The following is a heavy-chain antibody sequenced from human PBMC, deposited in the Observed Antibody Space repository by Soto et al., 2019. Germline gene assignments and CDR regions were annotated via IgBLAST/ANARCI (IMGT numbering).Heavy chain of an antibody. J-gene: IGHJ6*02. CDR1: GGSVNNANYF. CDR2: IYYSGST. V-gene: IGHV4-31*03. D-gene: IGHD4-17*01. CDR3: ARDADYGGSRGGMDV. Sequence: QVRLEESGPGLVKPSETLSLICSVSGGSVNNANYFWNWIRHHPENGLEWIGYIYYSGSTRYNPSFKTRATLSIDTSKNQSSLRRNSVTVADTAVYFCARDADYGGSRGGMDVWGRGTTVTVSS.